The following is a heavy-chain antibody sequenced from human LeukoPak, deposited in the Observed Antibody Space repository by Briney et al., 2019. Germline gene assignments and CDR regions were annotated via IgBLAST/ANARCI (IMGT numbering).Heavy chain of an antibody. Sequence: GGSLRLSSAAPGFTFSSYAMSWVPQAPGKGLEWVSAISGSGGSTYYADSVKGRFTISRDNSKNTLYLQMNSLRAEDTAVYYCAKDRGWYSPFGSFDIWGQGTMVTVSS. J-gene: IGHJ3*02. CDR2: ISGSGGST. V-gene: IGHV3-23*01. CDR1: GFTFSSYA. D-gene: IGHD6-19*01. CDR3: AKDRGWYSPFGSFDI.